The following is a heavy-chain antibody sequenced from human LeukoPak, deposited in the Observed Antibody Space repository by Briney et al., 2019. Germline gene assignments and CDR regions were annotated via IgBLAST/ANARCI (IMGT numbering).Heavy chain of an antibody. J-gene: IGHJ3*02. Sequence: GGSLRLSCAASGFTFSNAWMSWVRQAPGKGLEWVGRIKSKTDGGTTDYAAPVKGRFTISRDDSKNTLYLQMNSLKTEDTAVYYCTTEITFVDAFDIWGQGTMVTVSS. V-gene: IGHV3-15*01. D-gene: IGHD1-20*01. CDR2: IKSKTDGGTT. CDR1: GFTFSNAW. CDR3: TTEITFVDAFDI.